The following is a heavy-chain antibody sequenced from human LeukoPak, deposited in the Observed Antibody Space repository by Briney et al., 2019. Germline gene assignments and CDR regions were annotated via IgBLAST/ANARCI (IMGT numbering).Heavy chain of an antibody. J-gene: IGHJ4*02. V-gene: IGHV3-7*04. CDR1: GFRFSTCW. CDR3: SRDDQYCSWN. Sequence: PGGSLRLSCAASGFRFSTCWMSWVRQAPGKGLEWVANIKHDGSDKYYVDSVKGRFTISRDNAKNSLYLQMNSLRAEDTAVYYCSRDDQYCSWNWGQGTLVTVSS. D-gene: IGHD2-21*02. CDR2: IKHDGSDK.